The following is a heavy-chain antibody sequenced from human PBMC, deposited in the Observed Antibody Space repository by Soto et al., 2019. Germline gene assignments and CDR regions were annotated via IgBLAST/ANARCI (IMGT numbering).Heavy chain of an antibody. CDR3: ARDPLRTLYIRSSGFDY. CDR2: LIHIFGTA. V-gene: IGHV1-69*01. Sequence: QVQLVQSGAEVKKPGSSVKVSCKASGGTISSYAISWVRQAPGQGLEWMGGLIHIFGTANYAQKFQGRVTITADESTITAYMELSSLRSEDTAVYYCARDPLRTLYIRSSGFDYWGQGTLVTVSS. D-gene: IGHD6-6*01. CDR1: GGTISSYA. J-gene: IGHJ4*02.